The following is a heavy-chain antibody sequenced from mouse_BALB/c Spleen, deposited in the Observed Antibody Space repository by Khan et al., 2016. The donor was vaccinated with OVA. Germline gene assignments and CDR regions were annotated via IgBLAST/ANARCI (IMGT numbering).Heavy chain of an antibody. J-gene: IGHJ2*01. V-gene: IGHV1S132*01. CDR2: IYPGTDNT. Sequence: QVRLQQSGAELVRPGASVKLSCKTSGYIFTSYWIHWVKQRSGQGLEWFARIYPGTDNTYFNEKLKDKVTLTADKSSSTVYMQLSSLKSEDSAVYFCAREEALYYFGYWGQGTTLTVSS. D-gene: IGHD3-2*02. CDR1: GYIFTSYW. CDR3: AREEALYYFGY.